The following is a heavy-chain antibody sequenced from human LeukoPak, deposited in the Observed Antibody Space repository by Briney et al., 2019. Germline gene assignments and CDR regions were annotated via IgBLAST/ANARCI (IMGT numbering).Heavy chain of an antibody. CDR1: GFTFSSYG. CDR3: AKDLLLDY. Sequence: GGSLRLSCAASGFTFSSYGMHWVRQAPGKGRGWVAFIQYDGSNKYYADSVKGRFTISRDNSKNTLYLQMNSLRAEDTAVYYCAKDLLLDYWGQGTLVTVSS. J-gene: IGHJ4*02. V-gene: IGHV3-30*02. CDR2: IQYDGSNK. D-gene: IGHD1-26*01.